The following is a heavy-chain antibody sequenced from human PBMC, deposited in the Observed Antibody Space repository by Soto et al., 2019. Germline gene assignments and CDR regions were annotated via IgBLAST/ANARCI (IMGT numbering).Heavy chain of an antibody. D-gene: IGHD3-9*01. CDR2: IYHSGST. CDR1: GGSISSSNW. CDR3: ASSDILDTNWFDP. V-gene: IGHV4-4*02. J-gene: IGHJ5*02. Sequence: SETLSLTCAVSGGSISSSNWWSWVRQPPGKGLEWIGEIYHSGSTNYNPSLKSRVTISVDKSKNQFSLKLSSVTAADTAVYYCASSDILDTNWFDPWGQGTLVTVSS.